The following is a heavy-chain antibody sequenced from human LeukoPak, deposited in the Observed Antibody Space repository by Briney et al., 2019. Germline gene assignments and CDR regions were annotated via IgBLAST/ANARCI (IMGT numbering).Heavy chain of an antibody. Sequence: GASVKVSCKASGGTFSSYAISWVRQAPGQGLEWMGRIIPILGIANYAQKFQGRVTITADESTSTACMELSSLRSEDTAVYYCARGERTDYGRDRSDYWGQGTLVTVSS. CDR3: ARGERTDYGRDRSDY. CDR1: GGTFSSYA. CDR2: IIPILGIA. D-gene: IGHD4-17*01. V-gene: IGHV1-69*04. J-gene: IGHJ4*02.